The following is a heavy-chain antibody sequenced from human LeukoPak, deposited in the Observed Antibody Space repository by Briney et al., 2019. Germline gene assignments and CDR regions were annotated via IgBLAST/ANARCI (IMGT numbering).Heavy chain of an antibody. CDR2: IYTSGST. CDR3: ARGTDPIGYSGSCYGAGGWFDP. D-gene: IGHD1-26*01. CDR1: GGSISSYY. Sequence: PSETLSLTCTVSGGSISSYYWNWIRQPAGKGLEWIGRIYTSGSTNYNPSLKSRVTMSVDTSKNQFSLKLRSVTAADTAVYYCARGTDPIGYSGSCYGAGGWFDPWGQGTLVTVSS. V-gene: IGHV4-4*07. J-gene: IGHJ5*02.